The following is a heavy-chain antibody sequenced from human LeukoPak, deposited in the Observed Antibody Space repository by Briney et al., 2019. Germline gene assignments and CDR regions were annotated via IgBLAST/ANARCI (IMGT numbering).Heavy chain of an antibody. V-gene: IGHV4-38-2*02. CDR2: IYHSGNT. CDR1: GYSISSGYY. J-gene: IGHJ5*02. Sequence: SETLSLTCTVSGYSISSGYYWGWIRQPPGKGLEWIGSIYHSGNTNYNPSPKSRVTISVDTSKNQFSLKLSSVTAADTAVYYCARDFYGGSSWFDPWGQGTLVTVSS. CDR3: ARDFYGGSSWFDP. D-gene: IGHD4-23*01.